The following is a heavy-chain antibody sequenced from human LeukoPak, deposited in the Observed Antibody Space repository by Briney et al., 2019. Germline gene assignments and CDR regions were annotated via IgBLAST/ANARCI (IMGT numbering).Heavy chain of an antibody. D-gene: IGHD2-15*01. J-gene: IGHJ6*02. CDR2: ISSSSSYI. Sequence: GGSLRLSCAASGFTFSSYSMNWVRQAPGKGLEWVSSISSSSSYIYYADSVKGRFTISRDNAKNSLYLRMNSLRAEDTAVYYCARDTCSGGSCYYYYGMDVWGQGTTVTVSS. CDR1: GFTFSSYS. CDR3: ARDTCSGGSCYYYYGMDV. V-gene: IGHV3-21*01.